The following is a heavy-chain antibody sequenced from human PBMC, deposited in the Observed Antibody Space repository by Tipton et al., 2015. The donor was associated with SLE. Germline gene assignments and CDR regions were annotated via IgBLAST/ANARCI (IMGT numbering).Heavy chain of an antibody. Sequence: TLSLTCTVSGGSISSSTYYWSWIRQPPGKGRGWIGEISHSGSTNYNPSFKSRVTISVDTAKNQFSLKLRSVTAGATAVYYCARRQQWLVFWYFDLWGRGTLVTVSS. V-gene: IGHV4-39*01. CDR1: GGSISSSTYY. D-gene: IGHD6-19*01. CDR2: ISHSGST. CDR3: ARRQQWLVFWYFDL. J-gene: IGHJ2*01.